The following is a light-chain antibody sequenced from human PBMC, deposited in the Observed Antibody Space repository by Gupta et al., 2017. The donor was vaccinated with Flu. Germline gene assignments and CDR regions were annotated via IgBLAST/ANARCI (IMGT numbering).Light chain of an antibody. CDR2: DAS. V-gene: IGKV3-11*01. Sequence: PGESAPLSCRASQSVSSYLAWYQQQPGQAPRLLIYDASTRATGIPARFSGSGSGTDFTLTISSLEPEDFAVYYCQQRSKWLSFGGGTKVEIK. CDR1: QSVSSY. CDR3: QQRSKWLS. J-gene: IGKJ4*01.